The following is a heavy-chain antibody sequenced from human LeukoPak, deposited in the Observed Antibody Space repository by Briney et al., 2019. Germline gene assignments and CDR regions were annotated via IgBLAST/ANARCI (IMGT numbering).Heavy chain of an antibody. Sequence: GESLKISCKGSGYSLTSSWIGWVRQMPGKGLEWMGIINPGDSDTRYSPSFQGQVTISADKSINTAYLQWSSLKASDTAMYYCARGTGVRYCSNGVCYTSDYWGQGTLVTVSS. D-gene: IGHD2-8*01. CDR1: GYSLTSSW. J-gene: IGHJ4*02. CDR2: INPGDSDT. V-gene: IGHV5-51*01. CDR3: ARGTGVRYCSNGVCYTSDY.